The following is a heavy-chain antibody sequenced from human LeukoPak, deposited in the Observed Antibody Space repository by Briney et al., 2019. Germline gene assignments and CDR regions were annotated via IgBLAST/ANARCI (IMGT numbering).Heavy chain of an antibody. CDR1: GFTFSSYA. Sequence: GGSLRLSCAASGFTFSSYAMSWVRQAPGKGLEWVSAISGSGGSTYYADSVKGRFTISRDNSKNTLYLQMSSLRAEDTAVYYCAKGGGATLFSYFDYWGQGTLVTVSS. D-gene: IGHD1-26*01. CDR3: AKGGGATLFSYFDY. V-gene: IGHV3-23*01. CDR2: ISGSGGST. J-gene: IGHJ4*02.